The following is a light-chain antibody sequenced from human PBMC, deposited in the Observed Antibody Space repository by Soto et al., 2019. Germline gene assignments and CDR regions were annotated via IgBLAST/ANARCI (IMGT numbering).Light chain of an antibody. CDR2: GAS. CDR3: QQYYSIPLT. V-gene: IGKV4-1*01. CDR1: QSVLYNSNNKNH. J-gene: IGKJ2*01. Sequence: DFVMTQAPDSLAVSLGERATINCKSSQSVLYNSNNKNHLGWFQQKPGHPPKLLIYGASFRPSGVPDRFSGRGSGTDFTLTISSLQAEDVAVYYCQQYYSIPLTFGQGTKLE.